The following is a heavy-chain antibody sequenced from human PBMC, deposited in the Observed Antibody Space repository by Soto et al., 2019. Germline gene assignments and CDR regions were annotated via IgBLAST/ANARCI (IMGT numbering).Heavy chain of an antibody. V-gene: IGHV5-51*01. CDR3: AREGSSSREGMDG. Sequence: GASLKISCKASGYSFTSYWIGWVRQMPGKRLEWMGIIYPGDSDTRYSPSFQGHVTISADKSISTAYLQWRSLKASDTAMYYCAREGSSSREGMDGWGKGTKVAVYS. CDR1: GYSFTSYW. J-gene: IGHJ6*04. D-gene: IGHD6-6*01. CDR2: IYPGDSDT.